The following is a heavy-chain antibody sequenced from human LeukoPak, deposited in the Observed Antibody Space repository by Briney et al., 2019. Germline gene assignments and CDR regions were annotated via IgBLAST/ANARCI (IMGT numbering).Heavy chain of an antibody. CDR3: AGAFALPGH. J-gene: IGHJ4*02. Sequence: GGSLRLSCAASGFTFSNYWMHWVRQAAGKGLVWVSGITSDGSGTRYADSVEGRFTISRDDAKSTVYLQMHSLRVEDTAVYYCAGAFALPGHWGQGTLVTVSS. CDR1: GFTFSNYW. CDR2: ITSDGSGT. V-gene: IGHV3-74*01. D-gene: IGHD4/OR15-4a*01.